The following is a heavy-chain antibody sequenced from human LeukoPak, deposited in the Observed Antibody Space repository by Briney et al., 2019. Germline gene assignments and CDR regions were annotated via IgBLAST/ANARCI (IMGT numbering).Heavy chain of an antibody. V-gene: IGHV4-59*08. J-gene: IGHJ6*03. CDR3: GRLYPGTTVTAFDCYYMDV. CDR2: IYYSGST. D-gene: IGHD4-17*01. CDR1: GFSISSYY. Sequence: PSETLSLTCTASGFSISSYYWSWIRQPPGKGLEWIGYIYYSGSTNYNPSLKSRVTISVDTSKNQFSLKLSSVTAADTAVYYCGRLYPGTTVTAFDCYYMDVWGKGTTVTVSS.